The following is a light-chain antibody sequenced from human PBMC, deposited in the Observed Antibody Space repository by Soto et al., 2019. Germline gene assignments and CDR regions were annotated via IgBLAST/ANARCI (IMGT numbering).Light chain of an antibody. CDR3: AAWDDSLNGYV. CDR2: YDD. CDR1: SSNIGDNA. V-gene: IGLV1-36*01. J-gene: IGLJ1*01. Sequence: QSVLTQPPSVSEAPRQRVTISCSGSSSNIGDNAVNWYQHLPGKAPKLLIYYDDLLPSGVSDRFSGSKSGTSASLAISGLQSDDEADYYCAAWDDSLNGYVFGPGTKVTVL.